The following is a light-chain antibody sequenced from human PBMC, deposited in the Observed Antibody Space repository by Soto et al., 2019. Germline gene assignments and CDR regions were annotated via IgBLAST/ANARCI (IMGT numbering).Light chain of an antibody. Sequence: QLVLTQSPSASASLGASVKLTCTLSSGHSSYAIAWHQQQPEKGPRYLMKLNSDGSHSKGDVIPDRFSGSSSGAERYLTISSLQSEDEADYYFQTWGTGIQVFGGRTNLTVL. CDR3: QTWGTGIQV. CDR1: SGHSSYA. J-gene: IGLJ2*01. V-gene: IGLV4-69*01. CDR2: LNSDGSH.